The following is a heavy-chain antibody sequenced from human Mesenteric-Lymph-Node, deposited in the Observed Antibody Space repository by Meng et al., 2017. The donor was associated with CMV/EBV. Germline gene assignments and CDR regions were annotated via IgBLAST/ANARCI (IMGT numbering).Heavy chain of an antibody. V-gene: IGHV3-66*02. Sequence: GGSLRLSCAASGFTVSSNYMNWVRQAPGKGLEWVSIIYSGGITYFADSVKGRFTISRDNSKNTLYLQMNSLRAEDAAVYYCARDRGLAGWFDPWGQGTLVTVSS. J-gene: IGHJ5*02. CDR3: ARDRGLAGWFDP. CDR2: IYSGGIT. D-gene: IGHD3-10*01. CDR1: GFTVSSNY.